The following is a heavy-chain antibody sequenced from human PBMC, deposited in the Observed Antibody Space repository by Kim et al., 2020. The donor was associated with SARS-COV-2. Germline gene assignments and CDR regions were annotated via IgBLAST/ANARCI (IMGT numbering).Heavy chain of an antibody. Sequence: KSRVTISVDTSKNQFSLKLSSVTAADTAVYYCARVTRVRGATIDHGMDVWGQGTTVTVSS. D-gene: IGHD3-10*01. V-gene: IGHV4-39*07. CDR3: ARVTRVRGATIDHGMDV. J-gene: IGHJ6*02.